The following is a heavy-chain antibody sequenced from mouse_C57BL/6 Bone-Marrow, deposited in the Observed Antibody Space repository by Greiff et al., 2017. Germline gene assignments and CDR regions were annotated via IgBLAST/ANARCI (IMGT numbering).Heavy chain of an antibody. CDR1: GFTFSSYG. Sequence: EVKLVESGGDLVKPGGSLKLSCAASGFTFSSYGMSWVRQTPDKRLEWVATISSGGSYTYYPDSLKGRFTISRDNAKNTLYLQMSSLTSEDTAMYYCARHPDGYYDYAMDYWGQGTSVTVSS. CDR2: ISSGGSYT. CDR3: ARHPDGYYDYAMDY. D-gene: IGHD2-3*01. V-gene: IGHV5-6*02. J-gene: IGHJ4*01.